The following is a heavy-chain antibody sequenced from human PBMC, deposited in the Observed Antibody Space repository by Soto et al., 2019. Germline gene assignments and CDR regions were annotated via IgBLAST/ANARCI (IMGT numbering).Heavy chain of an antibody. J-gene: IGHJ4*02. D-gene: IGHD6-6*01. CDR2: ISYDGSNK. CDR1: GFTFSSYG. Sequence: QVQLVESGGGVVQPGRSLRLSCAASGFTFSSYGMHWVRQAPGKGLEWVAVISYDGSNKYYADSVKGRFTIPRDNSKNTLYLQMNSLRAEDTAVYYCAKGDSSSSATDDYWGQGTLVTVSS. CDR3: AKGDSSSSATDDY. V-gene: IGHV3-30*18.